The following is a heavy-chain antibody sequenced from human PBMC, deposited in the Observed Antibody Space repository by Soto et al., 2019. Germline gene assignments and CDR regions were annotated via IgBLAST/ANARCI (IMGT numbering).Heavy chain of an antibody. D-gene: IGHD2-21*01. Sequence: QVQLVQSGAEVKNPGSSVKVSCKASGGTFSSYAISWVRQAPGQGLEWMGGIIPIFGTANYAQVFLGRVTNSADESTSTANTELRSLRSADTAVYSCAREGASDSNIQNWGQGTQV. CDR3: AREGASDSNIQN. CDR1: GGTFSSYA. CDR2: IIPIFGTA. J-gene: IGHJ4*02. V-gene: IGHV1-69*01.